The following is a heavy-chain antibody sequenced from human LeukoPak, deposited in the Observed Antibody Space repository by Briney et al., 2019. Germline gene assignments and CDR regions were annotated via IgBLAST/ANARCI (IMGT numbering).Heavy chain of an antibody. CDR3: ARLNYDFSIDY. J-gene: IGHJ4*02. D-gene: IGHD3-3*01. V-gene: IGHV4-30-4*01. Sequence: ASETLSLTCSVSGGSISSGDYYWSWIRQPPGKGLEWIGYIYYSGSTYYNPSLKSRVTISVDTSKNQFSLKLSSVTAADTAEYYCARLNYDFSIDYWGQGTLVTVSS. CDR1: GGSISSGDYY. CDR2: IYYSGST.